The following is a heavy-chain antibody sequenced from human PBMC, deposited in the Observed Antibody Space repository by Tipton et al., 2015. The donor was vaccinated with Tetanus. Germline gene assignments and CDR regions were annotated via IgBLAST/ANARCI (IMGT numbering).Heavy chain of an antibody. Sequence: TLSLTCAVSGGSISSGGYYWSWIRQHPGKGLEWIGDIYNSGSTYYNPSLKSWVTILVDTTKNQFSLKLKSVTVADTAVYYCARDQARGARGWNYFDYWGQGSLVTVSS. D-gene: IGHD1-26*01. CDR1: GGSISSGGYY. J-gene: IGHJ4*02. CDR3: ARDQARGARGWNYFDY. V-gene: IGHV4-31*11. CDR2: IYNSGST.